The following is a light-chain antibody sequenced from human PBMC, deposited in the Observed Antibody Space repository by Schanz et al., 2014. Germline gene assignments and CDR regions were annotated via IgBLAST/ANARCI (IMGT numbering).Light chain of an antibody. CDR3: SSHSLTSILV. Sequence: QSALTQPASVSGSPGQSITISCSGTGNDIGMYNLVPWYQQHPGKAPKLIIYEGSARASGLFNRFSGSRSGITASLTISGLQADDEADYYCSSHSLTSILVFGGGTKLTVL. J-gene: IGLJ2*01. CDR1: GNDIGMYNL. CDR2: EGS. V-gene: IGLV2-23*01.